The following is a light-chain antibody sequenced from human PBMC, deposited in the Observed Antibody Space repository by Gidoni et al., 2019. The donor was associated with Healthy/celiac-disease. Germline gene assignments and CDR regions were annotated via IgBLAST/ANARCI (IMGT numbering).Light chain of an antibody. Sequence: EIVLTQSPGTLSLSPGERATLSCRASQSVSSSYLAWYQQKPGQAPRLLIYGTSSTAPGIPDRFSGSGSGTDFTLTISRLEPEDFAVYYCQQYGSSPSFGGGTKVEIK. J-gene: IGKJ4*01. CDR1: QSVSSSY. CDR2: GTS. V-gene: IGKV3-20*01. CDR3: QQYGSSPS.